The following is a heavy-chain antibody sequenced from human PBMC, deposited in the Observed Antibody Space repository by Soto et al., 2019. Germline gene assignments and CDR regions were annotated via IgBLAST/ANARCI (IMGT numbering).Heavy chain of an antibody. Sequence: PSETLSLTCTVSGVSISSGGYYWRWIRQHPGKGLEWIGYIYYSGSTYYNPSLKSRVTISVDTSKNQFSLKLSSVTAADTAVYYCAKSPGMYYYDSSGYYHYDYWGQGTLVTVSS. CDR1: GVSISSGGYY. D-gene: IGHD3-22*01. J-gene: IGHJ4*02. CDR3: AKSPGMYYYDSSGYYHYDY. CDR2: IYYSGST. V-gene: IGHV4-31*03.